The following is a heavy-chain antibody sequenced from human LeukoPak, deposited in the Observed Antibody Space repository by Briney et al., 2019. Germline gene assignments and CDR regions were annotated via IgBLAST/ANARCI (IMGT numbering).Heavy chain of an antibody. J-gene: IGHJ4*02. Sequence: GGSLRLSCAVSGFTFRSYDMSWVRQAPGKGLEWVSGISGSGGSTYYADSVKGRFTISRDNSKNTLYLQMNSLRAEDTAVYYCSKDGRIAAAANDFDFWGQGTMVTVSS. CDR3: SKDGRIAAAANDFDF. CDR1: GFTFRSYD. V-gene: IGHV3-23*01. CDR2: ISGSGGST. D-gene: IGHD6-13*01.